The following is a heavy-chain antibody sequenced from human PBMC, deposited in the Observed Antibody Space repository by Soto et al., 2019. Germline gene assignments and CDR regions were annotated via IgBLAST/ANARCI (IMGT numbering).Heavy chain of an antibody. V-gene: IGHV4-59*01. D-gene: IGHD1-26*01. CDR2: VYYSGST. CDR3: ATGARVGDTPVIFDY. J-gene: IGHJ4*02. Sequence: SETLSLTCTVSGGSISNYYWSWIRQPPGKGLEWIGYVYYSGSTNYNPSLESRVTISVDTSKNQFSLKLSSLTAADTAFYYCATGARVGDTPVIFDYWGQGTLVTVSS. CDR1: GGSISNYY.